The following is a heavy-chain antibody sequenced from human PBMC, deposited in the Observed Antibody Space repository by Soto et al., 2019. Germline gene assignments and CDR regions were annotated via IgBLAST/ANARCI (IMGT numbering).Heavy chain of an antibody. D-gene: IGHD4-17*01. CDR3: ASAPSTVTTHYYYYMDV. CDR2: IIPILGIA. J-gene: IGHJ6*03. CDR1: GGTFSSYT. V-gene: IGHV1-69*02. Sequence: SVKVSCKASGGTFSSYTISWVRQAPGQGLEWMGRIIPILGIANYAQKFQGRVTITADKSTSTAYMELSSLRSEDTAVYYCASAPSTVTTHYYYYMDVWGKGTTVTVSS.